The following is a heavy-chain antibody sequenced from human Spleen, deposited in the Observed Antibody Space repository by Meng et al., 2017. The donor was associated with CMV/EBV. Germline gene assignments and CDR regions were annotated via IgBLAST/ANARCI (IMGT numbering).Heavy chain of an antibody. CDR3: ARVLSLRGAVAGLCYYYGMDV. CDR1: GYTFTGYY. J-gene: IGHJ6*02. V-gene: IGHV1-2*02. Sequence: ASVKVSCKASGYTFTGYYMHWVRQAPGQGLEWMGWINPNSGGTNYAQKFQGRVTMTRDTSISTAYMELSRLRSDDTTVYYCARVLSLRGAVAGLCYYYGMDVWGQGTTVTVSS. D-gene: IGHD6-19*01. CDR2: INPNSGGT.